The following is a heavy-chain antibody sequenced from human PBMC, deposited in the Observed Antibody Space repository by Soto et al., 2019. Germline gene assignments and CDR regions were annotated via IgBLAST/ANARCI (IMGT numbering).Heavy chain of an antibody. J-gene: IGHJ4*02. V-gene: IGHV3-66*01. CDR2: IYGGGST. D-gene: IGHD6-19*01. Sequence: EVQLVESGGGLVQPGGSLRLSCATSGFTVSGNYMSWVRKAPGKGLEWVSVIYGGGSTYYADSVKGRCTMSRDKSKNTVYLQRLSLSAEDTAMYYCERDRGAVPGDWGQGTLVTVSS. CDR1: GFTVSGNY. CDR3: ERDRGAVPGD.